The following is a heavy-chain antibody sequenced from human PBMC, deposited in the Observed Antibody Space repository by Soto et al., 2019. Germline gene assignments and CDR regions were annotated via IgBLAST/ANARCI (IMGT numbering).Heavy chain of an antibody. J-gene: IGHJ5*02. CDR3: ARYSARITMVRLDP. V-gene: IGHV4-31*03. Sequence: QVQLQESGPGLVKPSQTLSLTCTVSGGSISSGGYYWSWIRQHPGRGLEWIGYIYYSGSTYYNPSLKIRVTISVDTSKNQFSLKLSSVTAADTAVYYCARYSARITMVRLDPWGQGTLVTVSS. CDR1: GGSISSGGYY. D-gene: IGHD3-10*01. CDR2: IYYSGST.